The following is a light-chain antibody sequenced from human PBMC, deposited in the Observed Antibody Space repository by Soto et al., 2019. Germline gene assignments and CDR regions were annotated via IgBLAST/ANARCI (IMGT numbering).Light chain of an antibody. Sequence: DIQMTQSPSSLSASVGDRVIITCRASQDIGNYLNWYQQKPGKDPKLLIFDASTLQTGVPSRFFGSGSGTHFTFIIGILQPEDIATYYCQHYTNFPITFGQGTRLEI. CDR2: DAS. CDR3: QHYTNFPIT. J-gene: IGKJ5*01. CDR1: QDIGNY. V-gene: IGKV1-33*01.